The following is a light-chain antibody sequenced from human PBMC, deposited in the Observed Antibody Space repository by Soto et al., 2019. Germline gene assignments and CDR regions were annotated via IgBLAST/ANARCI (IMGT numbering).Light chain of an antibody. V-gene: IGKV1-9*01. CDR1: QGIRSY. Sequence: IQLTQSPSSLSASAGDRVTITCRASQGIRSYLAWYQQNPGKAPKLLIYAASTLQSGVPSRFSGSGSGTDFTLTISSLQPEDFATYYCQQLNSYSALTFGGGTKVEIK. CDR2: AAS. J-gene: IGKJ4*01. CDR3: QQLNSYSALT.